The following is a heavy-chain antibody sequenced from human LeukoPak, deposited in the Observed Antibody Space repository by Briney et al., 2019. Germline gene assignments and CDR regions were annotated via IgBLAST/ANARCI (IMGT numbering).Heavy chain of an antibody. CDR2: ITPTSTSI. J-gene: IGHJ4*02. Sequence: GGSLRLSCAASGIAFRSFTMHWVRQAPGKGLEWVSSITPTSTSIFYADSVKGRFTISRDNAKNSLYLQMNSLRAEDTAVYHCATVYYDSSAYGDLDSWGQGTLVTVSS. V-gene: IGHV3-21*01. CDR3: ATVYYDSSAYGDLDS. D-gene: IGHD3-22*01. CDR1: GIAFRSFT.